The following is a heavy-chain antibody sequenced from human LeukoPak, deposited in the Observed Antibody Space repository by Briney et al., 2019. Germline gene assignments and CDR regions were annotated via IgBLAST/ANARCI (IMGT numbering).Heavy chain of an antibody. J-gene: IGHJ4*02. V-gene: IGHV3-23*01. D-gene: IGHD3-10*01. CDR1: GFTFSSYA. CDR3: AKEVWFGELLFHYFEY. Sequence: GGSLRLSCAASGFTFSSYAMSWVRQAPGKGLEWVSAISGSGGSTYYADSVKGRFTISRDNSKNTLYLQMNSLRAEDTAVYYCAKEVWFGELLFHYFEYWGQGTLVTVSS. CDR2: ISGSGGST.